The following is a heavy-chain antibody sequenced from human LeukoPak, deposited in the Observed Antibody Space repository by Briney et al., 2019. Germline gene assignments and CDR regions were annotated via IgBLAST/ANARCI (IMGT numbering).Heavy chain of an antibody. CDR3: ARDRTLYGGKDYYYYGMDV. J-gene: IGHJ6*02. V-gene: IGHV4-4*07. D-gene: IGHD4/OR15-4a*01. CDR2: IYTSGST. CDR1: VGSISSYY. Sequence: SETLSLTCTVSVGSISSYYWSWIRQPAGKGLEWIGRIYTSGSTNYNPSLKSRVTMSVDTSKNQFSLKLSSVTAADTAVYYCARDRTLYGGKDYYYYGMDVWGQGTTVTVSS.